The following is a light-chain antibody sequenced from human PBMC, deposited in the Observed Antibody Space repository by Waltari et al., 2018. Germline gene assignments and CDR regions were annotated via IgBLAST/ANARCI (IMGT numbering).Light chain of an antibody. CDR3: CSYAGPYTLII. CDR1: SSDVVGYNF. Sequence: QSALTQPRPVSGSPGQSVTISCTGTSSDVVGYNFVSWYQQHPGNAPKLIIYDVTKRPSGVPDRFSGSKSGNTASLTISGLQAEDEADYYCCSYAGPYTLIIFGGGTKLTVV. J-gene: IGLJ2*01. V-gene: IGLV2-11*01. CDR2: DVT.